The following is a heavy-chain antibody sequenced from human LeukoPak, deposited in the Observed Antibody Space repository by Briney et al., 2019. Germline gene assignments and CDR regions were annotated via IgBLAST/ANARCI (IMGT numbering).Heavy chain of an antibody. CDR1: GGTFSSYA. CDR2: IIPILGIA. CDR3: ARVEIVVVTATPAEYFQH. Sequence: SVKVSCKASGGTFSSYAISWVRQAPGQGLEWMGRIIPILGIANYAQKFHGRVTITADKSTSTAYMELSSLRSEDTAVYYCARVEIVVVTATPAEYFQHWGQGTLVTVSS. V-gene: IGHV1-69*04. J-gene: IGHJ1*01. D-gene: IGHD2-21*02.